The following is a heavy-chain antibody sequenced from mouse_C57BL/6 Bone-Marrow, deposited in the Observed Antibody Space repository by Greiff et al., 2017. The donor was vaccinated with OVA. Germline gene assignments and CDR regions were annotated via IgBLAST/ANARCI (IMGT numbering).Heavy chain of an antibody. CDR3: ARDGDYYGSSYDFDY. CDR2: ISDGGSYT. D-gene: IGHD1-1*01. CDR1: GFTFSSYA. Sequence: EVKVVESGGGLVKPGGSLKLSCAASGFTFSSYAMSWVRQTPEKRLEWVATISDGGSYTYYPDNVKGRFTISRDNAKNNLYLQMSHLKSEDTAMYYCARDGDYYGSSYDFDYWGQGTTLTVSS. J-gene: IGHJ2*01. V-gene: IGHV5-4*01.